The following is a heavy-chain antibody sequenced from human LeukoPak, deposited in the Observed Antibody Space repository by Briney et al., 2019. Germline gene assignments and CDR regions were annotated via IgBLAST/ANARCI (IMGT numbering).Heavy chain of an antibody. CDR3: ARGGYSSGWFDFDY. CDR1: GFTFSSYA. V-gene: IGHV3-30-3*01. Sequence: PGRSLRLSCAASGFTFSSYAMHWVRQAPGKGLEWVAVISYDGSNKYYADSVKGRFTISRDNCKNTLYLQMNSLRAEDTAVYYCARGGYSSGWFDFDYWGQGTLVTVSS. J-gene: IGHJ4*02. CDR2: ISYDGSNK. D-gene: IGHD6-19*01.